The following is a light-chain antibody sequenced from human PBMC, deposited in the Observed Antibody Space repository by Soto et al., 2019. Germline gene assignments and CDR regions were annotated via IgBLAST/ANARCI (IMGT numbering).Light chain of an antibody. CDR1: SSDIGRYKF. J-gene: IGLJ2*01. CDR3: SSTNTNTLVI. Sequence: QSVLTQPASVSGSPGQSITISCTGTSSDIGRYKFVSWFQQHPGKAPKLMIFEGTNRPSGVSNRFSGSKSGNTASLTISGLQAEDEAIYFCSSTNTNTLVIFGGGTKVTVL. V-gene: IGLV2-14*01. CDR2: EGT.